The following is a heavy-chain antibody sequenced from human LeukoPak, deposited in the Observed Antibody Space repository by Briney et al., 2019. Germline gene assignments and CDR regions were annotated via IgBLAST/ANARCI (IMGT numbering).Heavy chain of an antibody. J-gene: IGHJ4*02. V-gene: IGHV3-30-3*01. CDR2: ISYDGSNK. CDR3: AKEKQWLDLRGYFDY. Sequence: GGSLRLSCAASGFTFSSYAMHWVRQAPGKGLEWVAVISYDGSNKYYADSVKGRFTISRDNSKNTLYLQMNSLRAEDTAVYYCAKEKQWLDLRGYFDYWGQGTLVTVSS. CDR1: GFTFSSYA. D-gene: IGHD6-19*01.